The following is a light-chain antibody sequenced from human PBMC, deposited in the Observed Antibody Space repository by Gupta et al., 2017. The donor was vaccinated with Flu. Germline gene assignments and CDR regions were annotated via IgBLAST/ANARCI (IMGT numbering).Light chain of an antibody. Sequence: CAGDELGDKYACWYQHKAGQSPVMVIYQDIKRPSGIPERFSGSNSGNTATLTISGTQAMDEADYYCQAWDSSTVVFGGGTKLTVL. CDR2: QDI. CDR3: QAWDSSTVV. J-gene: IGLJ2*01. V-gene: IGLV3-1*01. CDR1: ELGDKY.